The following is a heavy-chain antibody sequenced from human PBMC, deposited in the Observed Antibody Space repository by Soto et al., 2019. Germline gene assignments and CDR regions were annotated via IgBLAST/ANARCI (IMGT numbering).Heavy chain of an antibody. Sequence: QITLKESGPTLVKPTQTLTLTCTLSGFSLSTRGVGVGWIRQPPGKALEWLALIYWDDDKRDSPSLKCRLTITKDTSKNQVVLTMTNMDPVDTATYYCALSAEWFGPFDYWGQGTLVTVSS. J-gene: IGHJ4*02. CDR1: GFSLSTRGVG. CDR2: IYWDDDK. V-gene: IGHV2-5*02. D-gene: IGHD3-10*01. CDR3: ALSAEWFGPFDY.